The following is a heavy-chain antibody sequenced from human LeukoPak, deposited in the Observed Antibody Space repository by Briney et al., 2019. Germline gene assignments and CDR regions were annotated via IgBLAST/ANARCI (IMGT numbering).Heavy chain of an antibody. Sequence: GGSLRLSCAASGFTFDDYAMHWVRQAPGKGLEWVSGISWNSGSIGYADSVKGRFTISRDNAKNSLYLQMNSLRAEDTALNYCAKVSYYSERAFDIWGQGTMVTVSS. CDR1: GFTFDDYA. V-gene: IGHV3-9*01. CDR3: AKVSYYSERAFDI. CDR2: ISWNSGSI. J-gene: IGHJ3*02. D-gene: IGHD3-10*01.